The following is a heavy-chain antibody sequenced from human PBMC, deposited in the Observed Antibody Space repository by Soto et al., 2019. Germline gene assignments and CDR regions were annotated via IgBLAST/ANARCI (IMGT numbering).Heavy chain of an antibody. CDR2: ISSSSSYI. CDR1: GFTFSSYS. V-gene: IGHV3-21*01. D-gene: IGHD6-13*01. J-gene: IGHJ4*02. CDR3: ARDRIAAAGSRGPDY. Sequence: PGGSLRLSCAASGFTFSSYSMNWVRQAPGKGLEWVSSISSSSSYIYYADSVKGRFTISRDNAKNSLYLQMNSLRAEDTAVYYCARDRIAAAGSRGPDYWGQGTLVTVSS.